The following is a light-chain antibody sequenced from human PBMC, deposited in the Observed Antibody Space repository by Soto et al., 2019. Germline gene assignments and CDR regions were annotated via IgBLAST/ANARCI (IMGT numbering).Light chain of an antibody. J-gene: IGLJ3*02. Sequence: QAVVTQEPSLTVSPGGTVTLTCGSSNGAVTSGHYPYWFQQKPGQAPRALIYDTTNKHSWTPARFSGSLLGGKAALTLSGAQTDDEAEYYCLLSYSGGRKVFGGGTKLTVL. V-gene: IGLV7-46*01. CDR1: NGAVTSGHY. CDR2: DTT. CDR3: LLSYSGGRKV.